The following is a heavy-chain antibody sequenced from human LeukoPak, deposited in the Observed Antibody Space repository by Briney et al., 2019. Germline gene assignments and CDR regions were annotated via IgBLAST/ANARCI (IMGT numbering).Heavy chain of an antibody. CDR3: ARGHNYGSGESVARAY. CDR1: GYTFTSYY. CDR2: INPSGGST. V-gene: IGHV1-46*01. D-gene: IGHD3-10*01. J-gene: IGHJ4*02. Sequence: ASVKVSCKASGYTFTSYYMHWVRQAPGQGLEWMGIINPSGGSTSYAQKFQGRVTMTRDMSTSTVYMELSSLRSEDTAVYYCARGHNYGSGESVARAYWGQGTLVIVSS.